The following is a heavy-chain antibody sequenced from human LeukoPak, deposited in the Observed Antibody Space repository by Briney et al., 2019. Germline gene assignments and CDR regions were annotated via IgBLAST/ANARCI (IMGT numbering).Heavy chain of an antibody. Sequence: GGSLRLSGAASGFTFSSYWMTWVRQAPGKGLEWVANIKEDGSEKYYVDSVKGRFTISRDNAKNSLYLQMDSLRAEDTAVYYCAMLHGDFWGQGTLVTVSS. V-gene: IGHV3-7*02. CDR3: AMLHGDF. CDR2: IKEDGSEK. CDR1: GFTFSSYW. D-gene: IGHD2-15*01. J-gene: IGHJ4*02.